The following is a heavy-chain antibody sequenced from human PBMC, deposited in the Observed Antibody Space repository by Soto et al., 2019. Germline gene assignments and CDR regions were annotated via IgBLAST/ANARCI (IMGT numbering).Heavy chain of an antibody. CDR3: ARVTGDGSGSSYYFDY. V-gene: IGHV3-66*01. CDR1: GFTVSSNY. CDR2: IYSGGST. D-gene: IGHD3-10*01. J-gene: IGHJ4*02. Sequence: GGSLRLSCAASGFTVSSNYMSWVRQAPGKGLEWVSVIYSGGSTYYADSVKGRFHISRDNSKNTLYLQMNSLSAEDTAVYYCARVTGDGSGSSYYFDYWGQGTLVTVSS.